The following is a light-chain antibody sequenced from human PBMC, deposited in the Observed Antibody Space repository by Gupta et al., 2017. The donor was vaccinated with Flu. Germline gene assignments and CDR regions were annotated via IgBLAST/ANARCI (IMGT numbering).Light chain of an antibody. V-gene: IGKV3-11*01. CDR3: QQRTNWPYT. CDR1: QSVGSY. CDR2: DAS. J-gene: IGKJ2*01. Sequence: GERATLSCRASQSVGSYLGWYQQKPGQAPRLLIYDASNRATDIPARFSGSGSGTDFTLTISSLEPEDFAVYYCQQRTNWPYTFGQGTKLEIK.